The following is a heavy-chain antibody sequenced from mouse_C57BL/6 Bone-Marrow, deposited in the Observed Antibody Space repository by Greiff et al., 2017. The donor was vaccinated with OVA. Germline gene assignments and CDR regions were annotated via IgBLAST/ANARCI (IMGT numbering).Heavy chain of an antibody. V-gene: IGHV1-81*01. Sequence: QVQLKESGAELARPGASVKLSCKASGYTFTSYGISWVKQRTGQGLEWIGEIYPRSGNTYYNEKFKGKATLTADKSSSTAYMELRSLTSEDSAVYFCASTVVAKAMDYWGQGTSVTVSS. D-gene: IGHD1-1*01. CDR1: GYTFTSYG. J-gene: IGHJ4*01. CDR3: ASTVVAKAMDY. CDR2: IYPRSGNT.